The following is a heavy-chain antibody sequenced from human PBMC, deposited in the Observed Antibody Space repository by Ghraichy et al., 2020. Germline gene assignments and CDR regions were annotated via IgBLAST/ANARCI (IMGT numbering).Heavy chain of an antibody. Sequence: GGSLRLSCVASGFTFSSYAMHWVRQAPGKGLEYVSAISSNGGSTYYADSVKGRFTISRDNSKNTLYLQMGSLRAEDMAVYYCARGGLGYCSSTSCREGYYYYYYMDVWGKGTTVTVSS. J-gene: IGHJ6*03. CDR3: ARGGLGYCSSTSCREGYYYYYYMDV. V-gene: IGHV3-64*02. CDR2: ISSNGGST. CDR1: GFTFSSYA. D-gene: IGHD2-2*01.